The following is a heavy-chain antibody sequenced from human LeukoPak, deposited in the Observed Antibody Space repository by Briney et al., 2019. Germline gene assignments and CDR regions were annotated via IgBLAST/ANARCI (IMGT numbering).Heavy chain of an antibody. D-gene: IGHD3-16*01. J-gene: IGHJ4*02. V-gene: IGHV4-34*01. Sequence: PSETLSLTCAVYGGSFSGYYWSWIRQPPGKGLEWIGEINHSGSTNYNPSLKSRVTISVDTSKNQFSLKLSSVTAADTAVYYCARVRYRLAETYIDYWGQGTLVTVSS. CDR2: INHSGST. CDR1: GGSFSGYY. CDR3: ARVRYRLAETYIDY.